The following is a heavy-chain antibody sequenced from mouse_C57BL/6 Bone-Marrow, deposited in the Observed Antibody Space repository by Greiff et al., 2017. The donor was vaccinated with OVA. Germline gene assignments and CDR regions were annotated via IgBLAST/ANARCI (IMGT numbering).Heavy chain of an antibody. CDR1: GYTFTDYE. V-gene: IGHV1-15*01. CDR3: TRGYSSYYAMDY. J-gene: IGHJ4*01. D-gene: IGHD2-5*01. CDR2: IDPETGGT. Sequence: QVQLQQSGAELVRPGASVTLSCKASGYTFTDYEMHWVKQTPVHGLEWIGAIDPETGGTAYNQKFKGKAILTADKSSSTAYVELRSLTSEDSAVYYCTRGYSSYYAMDYWGQGTSVTVSA.